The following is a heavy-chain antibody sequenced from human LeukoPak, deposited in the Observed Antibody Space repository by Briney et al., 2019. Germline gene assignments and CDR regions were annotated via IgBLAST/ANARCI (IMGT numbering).Heavy chain of an antibody. CDR2: IRSKANSYAT. Sequence: AGGSLRLPCAASGFTFSGSAMHWVRQASGKGLEWVGRIRSKANSYATAYAASVKGRFTISRDDSKNTAYLQMNSLKTEDTAVYYCTSTHYYYYYYMDVWGKGTTVTVSS. J-gene: IGHJ6*03. CDR1: GFTFSGSA. CDR3: TSTHYYYYYYMDV. V-gene: IGHV3-73*01.